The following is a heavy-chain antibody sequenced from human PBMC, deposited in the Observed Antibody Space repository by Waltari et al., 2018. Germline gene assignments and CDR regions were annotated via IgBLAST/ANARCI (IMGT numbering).Heavy chain of an antibody. CDR1: GVTFSSYV. CDR2: ISGGGTTT. J-gene: IGHJ6*02. V-gene: IGHV3-23*01. D-gene: IGHD2-2*01. Sequence: EVQLLESGGGLVQPGGSLSLRCSGSGVTFSSYVMNWVRQAPGKGLGWVSVISGGGTTTYYADSVRGRFTISRDDSRNTVYLQMNNLRVEDTAIYYCARRILASEYHGMDVWGQGTTVTVSS. CDR3: ARRILASEYHGMDV.